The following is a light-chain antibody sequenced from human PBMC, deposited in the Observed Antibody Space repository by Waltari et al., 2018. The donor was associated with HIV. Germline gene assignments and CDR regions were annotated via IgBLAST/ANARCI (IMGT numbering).Light chain of an antibody. V-gene: IGLV3-19*01. CDR1: SLRNYY. Sequence: SSELTQDPAVSVALGQTVRITCQGTSLRNYYASWYQQKPRQAPLLVVYGNDKRPSGSPARFSGSSSGNTASLTITGAQAEDEADYYCNSRDNNGHHLVFAPGTTVTVL. CDR3: NSRDNNGHHLV. J-gene: IGLJ1*01. CDR2: GND.